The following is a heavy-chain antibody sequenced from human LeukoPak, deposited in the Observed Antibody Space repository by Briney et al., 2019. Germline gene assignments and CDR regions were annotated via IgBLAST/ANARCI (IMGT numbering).Heavy chain of an antibody. Sequence: RASVKVSCKASGYTFTSYYMHWVRQAPGQGLEWMGIINPGGTNTGYAQKFQGRVTMTSDTSTSTVSMELSSLKSEDTAVYYCARGGSAVQQLVYYWGQGTLVTVS. CDR3: ARGGSAVQQLVYY. CDR1: GYTFTSYY. CDR2: INPGGTNT. D-gene: IGHD6-6*01. J-gene: IGHJ4*02. V-gene: IGHV1-46*01.